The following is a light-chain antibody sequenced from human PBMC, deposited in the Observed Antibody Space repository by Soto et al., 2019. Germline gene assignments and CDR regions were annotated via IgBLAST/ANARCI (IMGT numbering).Light chain of an antibody. CDR3: KKYNNWPPWK. CDR1: QSVSSN. CDR2: AAS. Sequence: EMMVEKSPATVSRYRGQSSSLWSPSSQSVSSNLAWYQQKPGQAPRLLIYAASTRATGIPARFSGSGSGTEFTLTICSLQSQDFAVYHCKKYNNWPPWKFGQGSKVDIK. V-gene: IGKV3-15*01. J-gene: IGKJ1*01.